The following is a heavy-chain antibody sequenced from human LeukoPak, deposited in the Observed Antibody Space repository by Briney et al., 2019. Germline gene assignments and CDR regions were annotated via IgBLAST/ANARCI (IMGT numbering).Heavy chain of an antibody. V-gene: IGHV3-9*01. CDR3: AKDLGIAPD. D-gene: IGHD6-25*01. J-gene: IGHJ4*02. CDR2: INWNSVTV. Sequence: PGGSLRLSCAASGFTLDDYAMHWVRQAPGKGLEWVSGINWNSVTVGYADSVKGRFTISRDNSKNTLYLQMNSLRAEDTAVYYCAKDLGIAPDWGQGTLVTVSS. CDR1: GFTLDDYA.